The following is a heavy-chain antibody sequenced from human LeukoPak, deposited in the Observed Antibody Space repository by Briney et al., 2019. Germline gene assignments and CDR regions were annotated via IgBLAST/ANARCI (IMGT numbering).Heavy chain of an antibody. V-gene: IGHV4-34*01. CDR2: INHSGST. CDR3: ARSDFWSGYFGY. Sequence: SETLSLTCAVYGGSFSGYYWSWIRQPPGKGLEWIGEINHSGSTNYNPSLKSRVTISVDTSKNQFSLKLSSVTAADTAVYYCARSDFWSGYFGYWGQGTLVTVSS. CDR1: GGSFSGYY. D-gene: IGHD3-3*01. J-gene: IGHJ4*02.